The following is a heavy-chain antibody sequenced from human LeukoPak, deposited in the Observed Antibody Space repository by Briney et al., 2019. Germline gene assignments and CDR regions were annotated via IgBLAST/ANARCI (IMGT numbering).Heavy chain of an antibody. CDR3: ARDLAGNYGDYLRYWFDP. V-gene: IGHV4-59*01. D-gene: IGHD4-17*01. Sequence: SETLSLTCTVSGGSFSIYYWSWIRQPPGKGLEWIGYIYYSGSTNYNPSLKSRVTISVDTSKNQFSLKLSSVTAADTAVYYCARDLAGNYGDYLRYWFDPWGQGTLVTVSS. J-gene: IGHJ5*02. CDR1: GGSFSIYY. CDR2: IYYSGST.